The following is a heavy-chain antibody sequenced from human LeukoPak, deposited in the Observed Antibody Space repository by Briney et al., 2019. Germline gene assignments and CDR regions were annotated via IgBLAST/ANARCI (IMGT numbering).Heavy chain of an antibody. CDR3: ARKPTLRYCSSTSCPLDY. J-gene: IGHJ4*02. D-gene: IGHD2-2*01. CDR1: GGSISSGDYY. Sequence: SQTLSLTCTVSGGSISSGDYYWSWIRQPPGKGLEWIVYIYYSGSTYYNPSLKSRVTISVDTSKNQFSLKLSSVTAADTAVYYCARKPTLRYCSSTSCPLDYWGQGTLVTVSS. CDR2: IYYSGST. V-gene: IGHV4-30-4*08.